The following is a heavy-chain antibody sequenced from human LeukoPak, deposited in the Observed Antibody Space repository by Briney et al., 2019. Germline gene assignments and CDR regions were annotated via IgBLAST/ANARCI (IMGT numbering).Heavy chain of an antibody. CDR1: GGSFSDYY. CDR2: INHSGST. V-gene: IGHV4-34*01. CDR3: ARGGRYYDILTGYYRYYYYYMDV. D-gene: IGHD3-9*01. J-gene: IGHJ6*03. Sequence: SETLSLTCAVYGGSFSDYYWSWIRQPPGKGLEYIGEINHSGSTNYNPSLKSRVTISVDTSKNQFSLKLSSVTAADTAVYYCARGGRYYDILTGYYRYYYYYMDVWGKGTTVTISS.